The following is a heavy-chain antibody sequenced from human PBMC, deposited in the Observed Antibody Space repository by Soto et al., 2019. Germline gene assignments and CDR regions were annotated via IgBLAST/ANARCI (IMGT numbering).Heavy chain of an antibody. V-gene: IGHV1-69*02. CDR2: IIPILGIA. CDR3: ARSYCSGGSCSRLTPLYYFDY. CDR1: GGTFSSYT. Sequence: GASVKVSCKASGGTFSSYTISWVRQAPVQGLEWMGRIIPILGIANYAQKFQGRVTITADKSTSTAYMELSSLRSEDTAVYYCARSYCSGGSCSRLTPLYYFDYWGQGTLVTVSS. D-gene: IGHD2-15*01. J-gene: IGHJ4*02.